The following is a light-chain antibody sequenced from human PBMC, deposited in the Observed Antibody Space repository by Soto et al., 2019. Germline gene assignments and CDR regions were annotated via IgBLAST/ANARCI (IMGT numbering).Light chain of an antibody. CDR3: QQYGNSPPNA. Sequence: NVVTQVSGTLALFPRGKATLSFKARPSVRRNYLAWYQQKPCQGPKLLIYGASSRATGIPDRFSGSGSGTDFTLTISRLEPEDFAVYYCQQYGNSPPNAFGQGTKVEI. J-gene: IGKJ2*01. CDR1: PSVRRNY. CDR2: GAS. V-gene: IGKV3-20*01.